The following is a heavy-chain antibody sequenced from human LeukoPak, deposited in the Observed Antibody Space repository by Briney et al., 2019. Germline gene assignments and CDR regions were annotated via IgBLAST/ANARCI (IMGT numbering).Heavy chain of an antibody. CDR1: GYTFTGYY. CDR3: AKVFTMVRGSSEIDY. CDR2: INPNSGGT. D-gene: IGHD3-10*01. J-gene: IGHJ4*02. V-gene: IGHV1-2*02. Sequence: ASVKVSCKASGYTFTGYYMLWVRQAPGQGLEWMGWINPNSGGTNYAQKFQGRVTMTRDTSISTAYMELSRLRSDDTAVYYCAKVFTMVRGSSEIDYWGQGTLVTVSS.